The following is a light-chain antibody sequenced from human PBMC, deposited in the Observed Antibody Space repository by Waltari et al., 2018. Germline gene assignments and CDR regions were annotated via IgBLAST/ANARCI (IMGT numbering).Light chain of an antibody. CDR1: QSIVVW. Sequence: DIQVTQSPSTLSASVGDRVNLTCRASQSIVVWLAWYQQKPGKAPRLLIYKASYLESGVPSRFSGSASGTAFTLTISSLQADDFATYYCLQYNSYPWTFGQGTTVEIK. V-gene: IGKV1-5*03. CDR2: KAS. CDR3: LQYNSYPWT. J-gene: IGKJ1*01.